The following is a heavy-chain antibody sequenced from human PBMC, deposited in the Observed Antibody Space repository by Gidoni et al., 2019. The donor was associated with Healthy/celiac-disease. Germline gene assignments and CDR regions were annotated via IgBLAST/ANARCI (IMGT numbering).Heavy chain of an antibody. D-gene: IGHD3-3*01. CDR3: AKVGKRFLEWALDY. Sequence: EVQLLKSGGGLVQPGGSLRLSCAASGFTFSSYAMSWVRQAPGKGLEWVSAISGSGGSTYYADSVKGRFTISRDNSKNTLYLKMNSLRAEDTAVYYCAKVGKRFLEWALDYWGQGTLVTVSS. J-gene: IGHJ4*02. CDR1: GFTFSSYA. V-gene: IGHV3-23*01. CDR2: ISGSGGST.